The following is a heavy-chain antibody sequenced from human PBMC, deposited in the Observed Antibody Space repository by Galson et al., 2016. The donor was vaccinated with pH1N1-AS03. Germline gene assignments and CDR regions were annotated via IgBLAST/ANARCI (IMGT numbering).Heavy chain of an antibody. CDR2: ISYDGSEK. CDR1: GFLFNIHD. Sequence: SLRLSCAASGFLFNIHDMHWVRQAPGKGLEWVAFISYDGSEKYYADSVQGRVTISRDNSKNTVHLELNSLRGADTAVYYCVRSLAAAGNYWGQGTLVIVSS. D-gene: IGHD6-13*01. J-gene: IGHJ4*02. V-gene: IGHV3-30*19. CDR3: VRSLAAAGNY.